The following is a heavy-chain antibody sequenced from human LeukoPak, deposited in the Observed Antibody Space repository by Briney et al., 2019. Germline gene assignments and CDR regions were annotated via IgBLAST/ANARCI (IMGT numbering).Heavy chain of an antibody. CDR3: ARARAYYYGSGSHYNWFDP. D-gene: IGHD3-10*01. J-gene: IGHJ5*02. Sequence: GASVKVSCKASGGTFSSYAISWVRQAPGQGLEWMGGIIPIFGTANYAQKFQGRVTITADESTSTAYMELSSLRSEDTAVYYCARARAYYYGSGSHYNWFDPWGQGTLVTVSS. CDR1: GGTFSSYA. CDR2: IIPIFGTA. V-gene: IGHV1-69*13.